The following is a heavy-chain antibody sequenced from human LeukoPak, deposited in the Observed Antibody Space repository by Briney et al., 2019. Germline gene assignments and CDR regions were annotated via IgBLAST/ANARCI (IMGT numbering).Heavy chain of an antibody. CDR2: ISGDGGST. D-gene: IGHD6-13*01. CDR3: AKDIQQLVRGPNFDY. CDR1: GFAFDDYA. Sequence: GGSLRLSCAASGFAFDDYAMHWVRQAPGKGLEWVSLISGDGGSTYYADSVRGRFTISRDNSRNSLYLQMNGLRTEDTAFYYCAKDIQQLVRGPNFDYWGQGTLVTVSS. J-gene: IGHJ4*02. V-gene: IGHV3-43*02.